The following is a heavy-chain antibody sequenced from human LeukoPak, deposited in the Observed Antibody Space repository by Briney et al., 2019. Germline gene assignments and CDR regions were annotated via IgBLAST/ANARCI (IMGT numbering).Heavy chain of an antibody. D-gene: IGHD3-22*01. J-gene: IGHJ5*02. CDR3: AKGGYYDSSGS. CDR2: ISSSGSTI. V-gene: IGHV3-11*01. CDR1: GFTFSDYY. Sequence: GGSLRLSCAASGFTFSDYYMSWIRQAPGKGLEWVSYISSSGSTIYYADSVKGRFTISRDNSKNTLYLQMNSLRAEDTAVYYRAKGGYYDSSGSWGQGTLVTVSS.